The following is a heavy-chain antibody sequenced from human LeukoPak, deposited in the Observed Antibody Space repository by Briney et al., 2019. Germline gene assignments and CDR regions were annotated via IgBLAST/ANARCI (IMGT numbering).Heavy chain of an antibody. CDR3: AKALYSSSWYGDY. J-gene: IGHJ4*02. CDR1: GFTFSNYG. V-gene: IGHV3-23*01. Sequence: PGGSLRLSCAASGFTFSNYGMSWGRQAPGEGLEWVSVISGSGGSTYYEDSVKGRFTISRDNSKSTLYLQMNSLRAEDTAVYYCAKALYSSSWYGDYWGQGTLVTVSS. CDR2: ISGSGGST. D-gene: IGHD6-13*01.